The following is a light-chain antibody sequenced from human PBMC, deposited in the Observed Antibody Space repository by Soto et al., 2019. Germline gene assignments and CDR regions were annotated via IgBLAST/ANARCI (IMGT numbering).Light chain of an antibody. CDR3: QQYHTYSLT. V-gene: IGKV1-5*01. CDR2: DAS. Sequence: TQSPGTLFASVGDRVTITCRATQSISTWLAWYQQKPGKAPDLLIYDASSLQTGGPSRFSGSGSGTEFTLTINSLQPDDFATYYCQQYHTYSLTFGQGTKVDNK. CDR1: QSISTW. J-gene: IGKJ1*01.